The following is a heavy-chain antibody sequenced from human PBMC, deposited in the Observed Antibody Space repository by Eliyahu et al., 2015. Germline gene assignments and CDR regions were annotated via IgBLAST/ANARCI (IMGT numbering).Heavy chain of an antibody. CDR2: IIPNSGDT. V-gene: IGHV1-2*02. J-gene: IGHJ4*02. Sequence: QVHLVQSGXEVKKPGASVKVSCKAPXXXFXDYNLPWVRQAPGQGLEWMGWIIPNSGDTKSAQKFQGRVTMTRDMSINTVYMELSGLRPDDTAVYFCARGSVRQWRHGVFFDHWGQGTLVTVSS. D-gene: IGHD6-19*01. CDR1: XXXFXDYN. CDR3: ARGSVRQWRHGVFFDH.